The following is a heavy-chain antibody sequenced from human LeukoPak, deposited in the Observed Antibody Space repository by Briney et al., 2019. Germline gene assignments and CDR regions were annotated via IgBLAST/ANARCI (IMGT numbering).Heavy chain of an antibody. CDR2: ISASGGTT. D-gene: IGHD5-18*01. CDR1: GFTFSSYA. Sequence: GGALRLSCAASGFTFSSYAMSWVGQAPGKGGEGVSAISASGGTTYYAHSVKSRFTIPTDNSKTTLYLQMNSLRAEDTAVYYCAKDVVDTATPVDYWGQGTLVTVSS. CDR3: AKDVVDTATPVDY. J-gene: IGHJ4*02. V-gene: IGHV3-23*01.